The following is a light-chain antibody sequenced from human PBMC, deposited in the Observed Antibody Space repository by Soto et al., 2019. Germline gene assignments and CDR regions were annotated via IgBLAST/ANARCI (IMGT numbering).Light chain of an antibody. CDR3: QQRSTSIT. J-gene: IGKJ5*01. V-gene: IGKV3-11*01. CDR1: QTVSSY. CDR2: DAS. Sequence: IVLTQSPATLSLWPGETAILSCRASQTVSSYLRWYQHKPGQAPRLLIYDASKRAPGIPARFSGSGSGTDFALTISSLEPEDFAVYYCQQRSTSITFGQGTLMEIE.